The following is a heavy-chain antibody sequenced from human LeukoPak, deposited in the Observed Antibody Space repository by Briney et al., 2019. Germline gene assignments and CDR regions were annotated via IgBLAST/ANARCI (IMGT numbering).Heavy chain of an antibody. CDR2: IYYSGSS. CDR3: ARGWVGGMGYFDY. D-gene: IGHD3-16*01. J-gene: IGHJ4*02. Sequence: PSETLSLTCNVSGGSISGYHWSWIRQPPGKGLEWLGYIYYSGSSNYNPSLKSRVTISADTSKNQFSLKLSSVTAADTAVYYCARGWVGGMGYFDYWGQGTLVTVSS. CDR1: GGSISGYH. V-gene: IGHV4-59*12.